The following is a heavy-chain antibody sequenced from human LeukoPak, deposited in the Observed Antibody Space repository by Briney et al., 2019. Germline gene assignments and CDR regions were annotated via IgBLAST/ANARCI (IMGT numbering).Heavy chain of an antibody. Sequence: PGGSLRLSCAASGFTSDDHNMHWVRQAPGKGPEWLSSISSASNYTYSADSVKGRFTISRDNAKNSLHLQMHSLRAEDTAVYYCARASWGSYRPDYWGQGTLVTVSS. CDR3: ARASWGSYRPDY. V-gene: IGHV3-21*01. CDR1: GFTSDDHN. CDR2: ISSASNYT. J-gene: IGHJ4*02. D-gene: IGHD3-16*02.